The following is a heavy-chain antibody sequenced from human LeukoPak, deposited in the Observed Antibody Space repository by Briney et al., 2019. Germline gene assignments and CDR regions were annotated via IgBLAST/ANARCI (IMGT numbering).Heavy chain of an antibody. Sequence: GGSLRLSCAASGITFSGYTMSWVRQALGKGLEWVSSILNNGATTYYADSVKGRFTISRDSSKDTLDLQMNSLRAGDTAIYYCAKAQGGTNGLLDNWGQGTLVTVSS. CDR1: GITFSGYT. D-gene: IGHD3-16*01. CDR2: ILNNGATT. J-gene: IGHJ4*02. CDR3: AKAQGGTNGLLDN. V-gene: IGHV3-23*01.